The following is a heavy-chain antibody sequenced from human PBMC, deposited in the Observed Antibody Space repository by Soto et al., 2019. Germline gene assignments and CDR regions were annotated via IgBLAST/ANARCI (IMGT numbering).Heavy chain of an antibody. CDR2: IWYDGSDK. J-gene: IGHJ3*02. Sequence: PRGSLGLSCAASGFTFSSYAMHWVRQAPGKGLEWVVVIWYDGSDKSYADSVKGRFTISRDNSTNTVYLQMNSLRAEDTAVYYCARAIQMVTTHAFDISGQATIVTVSS. CDR3: ARAIQMVTTHAFDI. V-gene: IGHV3-33*01. CDR1: GFTFSSYA. D-gene: IGHD4-17*01.